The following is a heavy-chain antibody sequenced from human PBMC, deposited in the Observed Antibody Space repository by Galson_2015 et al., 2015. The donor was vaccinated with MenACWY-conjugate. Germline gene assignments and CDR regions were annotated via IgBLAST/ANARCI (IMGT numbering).Heavy chain of an antibody. V-gene: IGHV3-11*06. D-gene: IGHD6-19*01. J-gene: IGHJ1*01. CDR2: ITRDSTYT. Sequence: SLRLSCATSGFIFSDNYMTWIRQAPGKGLEWIAYITRDSTYTNYADSVKGRFTISRDNDKSSLFLRMNSLRDDDTAVYFCAGGYSSGWSWYWGQGTLVTVSS. CDR3: AGGYSSGWSWY. CDR1: GFIFSDNY.